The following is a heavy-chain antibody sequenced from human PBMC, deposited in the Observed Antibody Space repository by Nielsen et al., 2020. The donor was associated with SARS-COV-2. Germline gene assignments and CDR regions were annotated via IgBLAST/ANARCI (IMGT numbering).Heavy chain of an antibody. CDR2: IQNSGNT. J-gene: IGHJ4*02. CDR1: AGSISSSLYY. D-gene: IGHD3-22*01. V-gene: IGHV4-39*07. CDR3: ARVNYYDSSGYYPLDY. Sequence: SETLSLTCTVSAGSISSSLYYWGWIRQPPGKGLEWIGRIQNSGNTYYNPSLKSRVPISVDTSKNQFSLKLRSVTAADTAVYYCARVNYYDSSGYYPLDYWGQGTQVTVSS.